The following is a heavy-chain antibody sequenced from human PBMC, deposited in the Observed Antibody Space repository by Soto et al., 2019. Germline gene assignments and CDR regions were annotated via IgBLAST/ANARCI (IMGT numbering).Heavy chain of an antibody. V-gene: IGHV1-69*01. CDR3: SIVTAYGMDV. Sequence: QVQLEQSGAEVKKPGSSLKVSCKATGGTFNKYAISWVRQAPGQGLEWMAGMIPVYGTPNYAQRFQGRVTIVADESTTTAYMEVNSLRSEDTAIYYCSIVTAYGMDVWGPGTTVIVSS. CDR2: MIPVYGTP. J-gene: IGHJ6*02. D-gene: IGHD2-15*01. CDR1: GGTFNKYA.